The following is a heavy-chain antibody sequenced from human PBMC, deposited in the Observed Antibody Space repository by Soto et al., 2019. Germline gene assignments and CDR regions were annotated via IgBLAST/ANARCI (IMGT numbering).Heavy chain of an antibody. Sequence: GGSLRLSCAASGFTFSSYSMNWVRQAPGKGLEWVSSISSSSSYIYYADSVKGRFTISRDNAKNSLYLQMNGLRAEDTAVYYCASSADTAMVIVNYYYGMDVWGQGTTVTVSS. CDR2: ISSSSSYI. CDR3: ASSADTAMVIVNYYYGMDV. J-gene: IGHJ6*02. CDR1: GFTFSSYS. D-gene: IGHD5-18*01. V-gene: IGHV3-21*01.